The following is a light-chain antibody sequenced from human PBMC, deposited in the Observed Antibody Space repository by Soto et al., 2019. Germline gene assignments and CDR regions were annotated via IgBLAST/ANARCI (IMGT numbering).Light chain of an antibody. Sequence: QSVLTQPASVSGSPGQSITISCTGTSSDVVGYTYVSWFQQHPGKAPKLMIYDVSSRPSGVSNRFSGSKSGNTASLTISGLQADDDSDYYSSSYTDNTTLTYVFGTVTKVTVL. CDR2: DVS. CDR1: SSDVVGYTY. CDR3: SSYTDNTTLTYV. V-gene: IGLV2-14*01. J-gene: IGLJ1*01.